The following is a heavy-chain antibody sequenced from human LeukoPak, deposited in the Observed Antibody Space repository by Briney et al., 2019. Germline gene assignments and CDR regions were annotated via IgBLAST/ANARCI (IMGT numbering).Heavy chain of an antibody. J-gene: IGHJ6*02. V-gene: IGHV3-73*01. D-gene: IGHD3-22*01. CDR3: TCGYYYDSRGMDV. Sequence: GGSLKLSCAASGFTFSGSAMHWVRQASGKGLEWVGRIRSKTNSYATAYAASVKGRFIISRDDSKNTAYLQMNSLKTEDTAVYYCTCGYYYDSRGMDVWGQGTTVTVSS. CDR1: GFTFSGSA. CDR2: IRSKTNSYAT.